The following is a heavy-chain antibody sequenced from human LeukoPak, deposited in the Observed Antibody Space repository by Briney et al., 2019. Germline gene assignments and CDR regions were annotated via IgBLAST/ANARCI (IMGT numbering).Heavy chain of an antibody. CDR1: TFTFSTYA. D-gene: IGHD7-27*01. V-gene: IGHV3-9*01. CDR3: AKEALGTAFDY. CDR2: ISWNSGSI. J-gene: IGHJ4*02. Sequence: GGSLRLSCAASTFTFSTYAMNWVRQAPGKGLEWVSGISWNSGSIGYADSVKGRFTISRDNAKNSLYLQMNSLRAEDTALYYCAKEALGTAFDYWGQGTLVTVSS.